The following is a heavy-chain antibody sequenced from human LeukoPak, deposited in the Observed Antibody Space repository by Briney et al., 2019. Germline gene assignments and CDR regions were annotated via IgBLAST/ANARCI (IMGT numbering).Heavy chain of an antibody. CDR2: IYPGDSDT. V-gene: IGHV5-51*01. CDR3: ARPSGSYYFMGAFDI. CDR1: GYSFTSCW. Sequence: TGESLKISCKGSGYSFTSCWIGWVRQMPGKGLEWMGIIYPGDSDTRYSLSFQGQVTISADKSISTAYLQWSSLKASDTAMYYCARPSGSYYFMGAFDIWGQGTMVTVSS. J-gene: IGHJ3*02. D-gene: IGHD1-26*01.